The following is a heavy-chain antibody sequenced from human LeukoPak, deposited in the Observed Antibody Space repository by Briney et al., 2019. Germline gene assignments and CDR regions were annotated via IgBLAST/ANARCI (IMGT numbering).Heavy chain of an antibody. V-gene: IGHV4-30-4*01. CDR3: ARDQIAAAGGFDY. D-gene: IGHD6-13*01. CDR2: IYYSGST. CDR1: GGSISSGDYY. Sequence: SGTLSLTCTVSGGSISSGDYYWSWIRQPPGKGLEWIGYIYYSGSTYYNPSLKSRVTISVDTSKNQFSLKLSSVTAADTAVYYCARDQIAAAGGFDYWGQGTLVTVSS. J-gene: IGHJ4*02.